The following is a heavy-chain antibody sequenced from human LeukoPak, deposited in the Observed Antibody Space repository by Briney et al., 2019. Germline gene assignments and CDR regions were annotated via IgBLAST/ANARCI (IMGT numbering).Heavy chain of an antibody. D-gene: IGHD2-15*01. CDR3: ATAGGDGSRMGFDP. V-gene: IGHV3-74*01. CDR1: GFTFSRYL. J-gene: IGHJ5*02. CDR2: ISADGSVT. Sequence: GGSLRLSCADSGFTFSRYLMHWVRQTPGKGLVWVSCISADGSVTRYADSVKGRFTISRDSTKSTLYLQMHSLRAEDTAVYYCATAGGDGSRMGFDPWGQGNLVTVSS.